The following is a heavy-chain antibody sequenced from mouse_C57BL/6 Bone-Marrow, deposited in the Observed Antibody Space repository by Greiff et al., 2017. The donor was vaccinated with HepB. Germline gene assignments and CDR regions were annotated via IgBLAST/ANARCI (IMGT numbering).Heavy chain of an antibody. D-gene: IGHD2-5*01. CDR1: GYTFTDYN. CDR3: ARETYYRNYDAMDY. V-gene: IGHV1-18*01. CDR2: INPNNGGT. Sequence: VQLKESGPELVKPGASVKIPCKASGYTFTDYNMDWVKQSHGKSLEWIGDINPNNGGTIYNQKFKGKATLTVDKSSSTAYMELRSLTSEDTAVYYCARETYYRNYDAMDYWGQGTSVTVSS. J-gene: IGHJ4*01.